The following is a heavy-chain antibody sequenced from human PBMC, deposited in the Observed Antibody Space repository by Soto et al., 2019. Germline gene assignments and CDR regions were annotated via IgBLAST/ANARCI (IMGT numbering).Heavy chain of an antibody. D-gene: IGHD3-10*01. Sequence: SETLCPTCTGSGGSISSYYWSRLRQPLGKGLDWSGCIDCGGSTNYNPSLKSRVTISVDTSKKQLSLKLSAVTAADTDVYYCPRGWHYYGSGSYFSYYQYGLDVWAEGTTVTVSS. CDR2: IDCGGST. CDR1: GGSISSYY. V-gene: IGHV4-59*01. CDR3: PRGWHYYGSGSYFSYYQYGLDV. J-gene: IGHJ6*02.